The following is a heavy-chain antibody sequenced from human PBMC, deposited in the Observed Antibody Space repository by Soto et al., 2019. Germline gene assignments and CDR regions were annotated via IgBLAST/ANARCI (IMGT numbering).Heavy chain of an antibody. CDR3: ASARLNTGSYGFDY. J-gene: IGHJ4*02. CDR2: VSNTNGAT. V-gene: IGHV1-18*04. D-gene: IGHD6-19*01. Sequence: AAVKVACKASGYKFAKFDFRWVRQATGQGLECMGWVSNTNGATNYAENFRDRVTITTDTSSNTVYMELRSLRSDDTAVYFCASARLNTGSYGFDYWGQGTQVTVSS. CDR1: GYKFAKFD.